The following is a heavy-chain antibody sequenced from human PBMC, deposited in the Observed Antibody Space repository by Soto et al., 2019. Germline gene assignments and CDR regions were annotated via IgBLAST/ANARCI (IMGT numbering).Heavy chain of an antibody. CDR3: ARRSSNNWFFDL. CDR2: ISYDGSNK. Sequence: PGGSLRLSCAASGFTFSSYAMHWVRQAPGKGLEWVAVISYDGSNKYYADSVKGRFTISRDNSKNTLYLQMNSLKMEDTAVYYCARRSSNNWFFDLWGRGTLVTVSS. V-gene: IGHV3-30-3*01. J-gene: IGHJ2*01. CDR1: GFTFSSYA. D-gene: IGHD4-4*01.